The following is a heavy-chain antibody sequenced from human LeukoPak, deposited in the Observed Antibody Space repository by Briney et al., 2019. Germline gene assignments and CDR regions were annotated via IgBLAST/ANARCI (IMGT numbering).Heavy chain of an antibody. CDR3: ARAYCGGDCYSPQLYYYYMDV. Sequence: ASETLSLTCAVYGGSFSGYYWGWIRQPPGKGLEWIGSIYYSGSTYYNPSLKSRVTISVDTSKNQFSLKLSSVTAADTAVYYCARAYCGGDCYSPQLYYYYMDVWGKGTTVTVSS. D-gene: IGHD2-21*02. V-gene: IGHV4-34*01. J-gene: IGHJ6*03. CDR2: IYYSGST. CDR1: GGSFSGYY.